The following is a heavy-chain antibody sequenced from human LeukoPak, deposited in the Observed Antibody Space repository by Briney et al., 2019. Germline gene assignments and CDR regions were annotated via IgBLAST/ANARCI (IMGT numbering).Heavy chain of an antibody. CDR2: VSAYNGNK. Sequence: ASVKVSCKASGYTFPSYGISWVRQPPGQGLEWMGWVSAYNGNKNYAQKLQGRVTMTTDTSTSTVYTELRSLRSDDTAVYYCATDWSGYCSITSSYYAYGGQGNRVMVSA. V-gene: IGHV1-18*01. J-gene: IGHJ4*02. CDR3: ATDWSGYCSITSSYYAY. D-gene: IGHD2-2*03. CDR1: GYTFPSYG.